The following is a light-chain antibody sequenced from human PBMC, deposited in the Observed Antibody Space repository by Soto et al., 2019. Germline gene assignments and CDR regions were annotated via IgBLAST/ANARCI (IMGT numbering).Light chain of an antibody. Sequence: EIVFTQSPATLSLSPGERATLSCRASQSVSSYLAWYQQKPGQAPRLLIYDASNRATGIPARFSGSGSGTDFTLTISSLEPEDFAVYYCQQRSNWPGLTFGGGTKVDIK. CDR2: DAS. V-gene: IGKV3-11*01. CDR3: QQRSNWPGLT. J-gene: IGKJ4*01. CDR1: QSVSSY.